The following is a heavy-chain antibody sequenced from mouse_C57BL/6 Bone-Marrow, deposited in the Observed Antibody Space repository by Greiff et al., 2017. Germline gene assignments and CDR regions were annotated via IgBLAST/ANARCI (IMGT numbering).Heavy chain of an antibody. CDR2: ISSGGSYT. CDR1: GFTFSSYG. D-gene: IGHD2-2*01. V-gene: IGHV5-6*01. Sequence: EVKLMESGGDLVKPGGSLKLSCAASGFTFSSYGMSWVRQTPDKRLEWVAPISSGGSYTYYPDSVKGRFTISRDNAKNTLYLQMSSLKSEDTAMYYCAGLRRSGRFAYGGQGTLVTVSA. J-gene: IGHJ3*01. CDR3: AGLRRSGRFAY.